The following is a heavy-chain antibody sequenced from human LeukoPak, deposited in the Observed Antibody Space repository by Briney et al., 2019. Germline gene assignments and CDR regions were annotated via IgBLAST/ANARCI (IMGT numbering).Heavy chain of an antibody. CDR2: IYTSGIT. V-gene: IGHV4-4*09. Sequence: SETLSLTCTVSGGSISSFYWTWIRQPPGKGLECIGYIYTSGITNYNPSLKSRVTISVDTSKNQFSLKLSSVTAADTAVYNCARQGGYSSPFSVWGEGTTVTVSS. D-gene: IGHD6-19*01. J-gene: IGHJ6*04. CDR3: ARQGGYSSPFSV. CDR1: GGSISSFY.